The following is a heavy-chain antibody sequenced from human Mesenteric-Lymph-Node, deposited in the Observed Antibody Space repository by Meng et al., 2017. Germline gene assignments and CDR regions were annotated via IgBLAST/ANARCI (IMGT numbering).Heavy chain of an antibody. J-gene: IGHJ4*02. D-gene: IGHD4-11*01. CDR3: AKIGSNHQFDL. CDR2: INPHTGGI. CDR1: GYTFTVCY. V-gene: IGHV1-2*06. Sequence: QVQLVQSGAQVQKPGASVKASCKASGYTFTVCYMHCVRQAPGQGLVWMGRINPHTGGINYAQEFQGRVAMTRDTSISTAYMELSRLRTDDTAVYYCAKIGSNHQFDLWGQGTLVTVSS.